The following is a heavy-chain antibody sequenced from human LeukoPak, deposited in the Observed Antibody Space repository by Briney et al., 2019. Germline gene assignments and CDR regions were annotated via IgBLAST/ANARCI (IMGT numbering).Heavy chain of an antibody. CDR2: IYHSGST. CDR3: ASPPQYCSSTSCYDNWFDP. V-gene: IGHV4-38-2*01. CDR1: GYSISSGYY. Sequence: SETLSLTCAVSGYSISSGYYWGWIRQPPGQGLEWIGSIYHSGSTYYNPSLKSRVTISVDTSKNQFSLKLSSVTAADTAVYYCASPPQYCSSTSCYDNWFDPWGQGTLVTVSS. J-gene: IGHJ5*02. D-gene: IGHD2-2*01.